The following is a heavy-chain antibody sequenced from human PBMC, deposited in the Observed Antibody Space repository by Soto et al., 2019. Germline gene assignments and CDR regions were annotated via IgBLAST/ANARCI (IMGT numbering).Heavy chain of an antibody. CDR1: GGSFSGYY. J-gene: IGHJ4*02. Sequence: PSETLSLTCAVYGGSFSGYYWIWIRQPPGKGLEWIGEINHSGSTNYNPSLKSRVTISVDTSKNQFSLKLSSVTAADTAVYYCATRDTAMITHDYWGQGTLVTVSS. V-gene: IGHV4-34*01. D-gene: IGHD5-18*01. CDR3: ATRDTAMITHDY. CDR2: INHSGST.